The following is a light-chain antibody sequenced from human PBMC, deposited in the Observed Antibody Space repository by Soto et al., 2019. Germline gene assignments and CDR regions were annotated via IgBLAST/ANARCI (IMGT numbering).Light chain of an antibody. CDR2: EDS. CDR3: CSNAGSSTSWV. CDR1: SSDAGNYNF. V-gene: IGLV2-23*01. Sequence: QYALTQPASVSGSPGQSITISCTGTSSDAGNYNFVSWYQQHPGKAPKVIIYEDSTRPSGVSNRISGSKSGNTASLTISGLQAEDEADYYCCSNAGSSTSWVFGGGTKVTVL. J-gene: IGLJ3*02.